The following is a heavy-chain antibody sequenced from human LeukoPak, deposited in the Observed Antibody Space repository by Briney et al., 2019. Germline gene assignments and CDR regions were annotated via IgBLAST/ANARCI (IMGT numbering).Heavy chain of an antibody. D-gene: IGHD3-9*01. CDR3: ARGGRYVDSYFGY. V-gene: IGHV4-59*02. CDR2: ICNSGVT. CDR1: GGSVTSSH. J-gene: IGHJ4*02. Sequence: SETLSLTCTVSGGSVTSSHWSWIRQPPGKGLEWIGYICNSGVTNYNPSLKSRVTISVDTSKSQFSLKLSSVTAADTAVYYCARGGRYVDSYFGYWGQGTLVTVSS.